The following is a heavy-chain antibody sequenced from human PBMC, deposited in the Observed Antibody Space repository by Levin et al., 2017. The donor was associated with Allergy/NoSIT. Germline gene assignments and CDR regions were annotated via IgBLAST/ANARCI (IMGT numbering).Heavy chain of an antibody. V-gene: IGHV4-59*01. CDR1: GGSITNYY. Sequence: SETLSLTCTVSGGSITNYYWTWIRQPPGKGLEWIGYIFYSGSTNYNPSLDSRVTISVDTSKNQFSLRRTSVTAADTAVYYCARGGVWWLPRDYWGQGILVTVSS. CDR3: ARGGVWWLPRDY. J-gene: IGHJ4*02. CDR2: IFYSGST. D-gene: IGHD2-15*01.